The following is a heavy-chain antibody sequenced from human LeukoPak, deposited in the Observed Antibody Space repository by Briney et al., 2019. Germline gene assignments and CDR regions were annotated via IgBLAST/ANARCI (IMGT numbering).Heavy chain of an antibody. V-gene: IGHV1-69*05. CDR3: ARGQGYGDLGY. CDR1: GGTFSSYA. CDR2: IIPIFGTA. D-gene: IGHD4-17*01. Sequence: SVKVSCKASGGTFSSYAISWVRQAPGQGLEWMGRIIPIFGTANYAQKFQGRVTITTHESTSTAYMELSSLRSEDTAVYYCARGQGYGDLGYWGQGTLVTVSS. J-gene: IGHJ4*02.